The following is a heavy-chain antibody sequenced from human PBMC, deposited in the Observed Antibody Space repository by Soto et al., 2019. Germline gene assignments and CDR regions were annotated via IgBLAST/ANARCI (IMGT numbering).Heavy chain of an antibody. D-gene: IGHD4-17*01. CDR3: AKNYGDYPCFDY. CDR1: GFTFSSYS. CDR2: ITSTGNVM. J-gene: IGHJ4*02. V-gene: IGHV3-48*04. Sequence: PGGSLRLSCAASGFTFSSYSMNWVRQAPGKGLEWVSYITSTGNVMKCADSVKGRFTISRDNAKNTLYLQMNSLRAEDTAVYYCAKNYGDYPCFDYWGQGTLVTVSS.